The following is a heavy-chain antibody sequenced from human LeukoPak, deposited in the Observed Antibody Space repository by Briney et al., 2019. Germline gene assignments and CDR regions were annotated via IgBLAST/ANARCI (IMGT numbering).Heavy chain of an antibody. V-gene: IGHV4-34*01. CDR1: GGSFSGYY. CDR2: INHSGST. D-gene: IGHD3-22*01. CDR3: ARGHPHYYYDSSGSFDP. Sequence: PSETLSLTCAVYGGSFSGYYWSWIRQPPGKGLEWIGEINHSGSTNYNPSLKSRVTISVDTSKNQFSLKLSSVTAADTAVYYCARGHPHYYYDSSGSFDPWGQGTLVTVSS. J-gene: IGHJ5*02.